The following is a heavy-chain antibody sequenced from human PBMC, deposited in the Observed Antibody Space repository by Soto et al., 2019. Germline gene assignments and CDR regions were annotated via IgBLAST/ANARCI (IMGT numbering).Heavy chain of an antibody. Sequence: QVQLVESGGGVVQPGRSLRLSCAASGFTFSSYAMHWVRQAPGKGLEWVAVISYDGSNKYYADSVNGRFTISRDNSKNTLYLQMNSLRAEDTAVYYCARDQYYDFWSGRTYFDYWGQGTLVTVSS. CDR1: GFTFSSYA. CDR3: ARDQYYDFWSGRTYFDY. D-gene: IGHD3-3*01. J-gene: IGHJ4*02. CDR2: ISYDGSNK. V-gene: IGHV3-30-3*01.